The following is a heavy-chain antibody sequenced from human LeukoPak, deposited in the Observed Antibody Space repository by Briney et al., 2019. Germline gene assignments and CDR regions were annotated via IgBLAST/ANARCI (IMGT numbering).Heavy chain of an antibody. CDR1: GYTFTSYK. D-gene: IGHD4-17*01. Sequence: ALVKVSCKSSGYTFTSYKIHWVRQAPGQGLEWMGIINPSGGSTTYAQKFQGSVTMTRDTSTSTVYMEVSSLRSEDTGVYYCARDGDYGIEADYWGQGTLVTVSS. J-gene: IGHJ4*02. CDR3: ARDGDYGIEADY. V-gene: IGHV1-46*01. CDR2: INPSGGST.